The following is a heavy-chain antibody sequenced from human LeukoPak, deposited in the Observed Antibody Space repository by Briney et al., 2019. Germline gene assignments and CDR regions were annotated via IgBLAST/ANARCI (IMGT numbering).Heavy chain of an antibody. CDR3: ARDSRHHDSSGYYYYYGMDV. D-gene: IGHD3-22*01. V-gene: IGHV4-4*07. CDR2: IYTSGGT. CDR1: GGSISSYY. Sequence: SETLSLTCTVSGGSISSYYWSWIRQPAGRGLEWIGRIYTSGGTNYNPSLKSRVTMSVDTSKNQFSLKLSSVTAADTAVYYCARDSRHHDSSGYYYYYGMDVWGQGTTVTVSS. J-gene: IGHJ6*02.